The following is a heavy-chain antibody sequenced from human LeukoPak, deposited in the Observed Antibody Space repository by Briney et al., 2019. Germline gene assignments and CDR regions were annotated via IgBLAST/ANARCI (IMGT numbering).Heavy chain of an antibody. J-gene: IGHJ6*02. CDR1: GYTFTSNG. D-gene: IGHD6-13*01. CDR2: ISAYNGNT. CDR3: ARVAATIYWYYGMDV. Sequence: ASVKVSCKASGYTFTSNGISWVRQAPGRGLEWMGWISAYNGNTNYAQKVQGRVTMTTDTSTSTGYMELRSLRSDDTAVYYCARVAATIYWYYGMDVWGQGTTVTVPS. V-gene: IGHV1-18*01.